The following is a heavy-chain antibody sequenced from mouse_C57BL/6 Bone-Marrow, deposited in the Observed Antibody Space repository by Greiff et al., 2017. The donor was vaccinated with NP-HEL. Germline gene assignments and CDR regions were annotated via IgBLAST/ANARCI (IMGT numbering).Heavy chain of an antibody. CDR3: ARPSLSYAMDY. CDR1: GYAFSSSW. J-gene: IGHJ4*01. D-gene: IGHD1-1*01. Sequence: QVQLKESGPELVKPGASVKISCKASGYAFSSSWMNWVKQRPGKGLEWIGRIYPGDGDTNYNGKFKGKATLTADKSSSTAYMQLSSLTSEDSAVYFCARPSLSYAMDYWGQGTSVTVSS. V-gene: IGHV1-82*01. CDR2: IYPGDGDT.